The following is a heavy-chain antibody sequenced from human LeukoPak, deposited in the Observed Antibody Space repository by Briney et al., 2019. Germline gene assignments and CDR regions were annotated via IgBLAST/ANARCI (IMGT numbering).Heavy chain of an antibody. Sequence: ASVKVSCKASGGTFSSYAISWVRQAPGQGLEWMGGIIPIFGTANYAQKFQGRVTITADESTSTAYMELRSLRSDDTAVYYCARDFVIGFDPWGQGTLVTVSS. CDR1: GGTFSSYA. V-gene: IGHV1-69*13. CDR3: ARDFVIGFDP. D-gene: IGHD3-16*02. J-gene: IGHJ5*02. CDR2: IIPIFGTA.